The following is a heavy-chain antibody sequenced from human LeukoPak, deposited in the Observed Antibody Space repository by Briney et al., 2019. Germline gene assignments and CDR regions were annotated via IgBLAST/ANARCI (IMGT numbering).Heavy chain of an antibody. CDR1: GYTFTSYD. J-gene: IGHJ6*02. CDR2: MNPNSGNT. CDR3: ARAVGARAYYYYYYGMDV. D-gene: IGHD1-26*01. V-gene: IGHV1-8*01. Sequence: AASVKVSCKASGYTFTSYDINWVRQATGQGLEWMGWMNPNSGNTGYAQKFQGRVTMTRNTSISTAYMGLSSLRSEDTAVYYCARAVGARAYYYYYYGMDVWGQGTTVTVSS.